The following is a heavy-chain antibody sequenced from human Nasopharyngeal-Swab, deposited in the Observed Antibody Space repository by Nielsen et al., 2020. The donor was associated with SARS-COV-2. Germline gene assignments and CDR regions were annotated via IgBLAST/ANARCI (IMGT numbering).Heavy chain of an antibody. D-gene: IGHD2-2*01. Sequence: RQAPGKDLEWIGYIYYSGSTYYNPSLKSRVTISVDTSKNQFSLKLSSVTAADTAVYYCARDDVYCSSTSCYRAPLNYWGQGTLVTVSS. CDR2: IYYSGST. CDR3: ARDDVYCSSTSCYRAPLNY. J-gene: IGHJ4*02. V-gene: IGHV4-30-4*01.